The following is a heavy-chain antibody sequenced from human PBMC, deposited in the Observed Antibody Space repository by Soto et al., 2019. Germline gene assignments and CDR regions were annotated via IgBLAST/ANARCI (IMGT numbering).Heavy chain of an antibody. J-gene: IGHJ6*02. CDR1: GLSFGDDA. V-gene: IGHV3-30-3*01. CDR3: ARDVGTQMDFWSTSGMDV. D-gene: IGHD3-3*01. Sequence: QVHLVESVGGVVQPGRPLRLSCAASGLSFGDDAMHWVRQAPGKGLEWVAVITYDGSTKNYADSVRGRFTISRDNSKSTLYLHMDSLITDDTAVYYCARDVGTQMDFWSTSGMDVWGQGTTVTVSS. CDR2: ITYDGSTK.